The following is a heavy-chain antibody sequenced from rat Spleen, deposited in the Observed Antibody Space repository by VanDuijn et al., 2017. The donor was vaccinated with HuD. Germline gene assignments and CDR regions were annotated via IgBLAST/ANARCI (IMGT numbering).Heavy chain of an antibody. CDR1: GFTFSDYA. J-gene: IGHJ2*01. V-gene: IGHV5-19*01. Sequence: EVQLVESGGGLVQPGRSLKLSCAASGFTFSDYAMNWIRQAPTKGLEWVASISPSGGSTHYRDSVKGRFTISRDNAKSTPYLKMDSLRSEDTATYYCARRGYNNYFFDYWGRGVMVTVSA. D-gene: IGHD4-1*01. CDR2: ISPSGGST. CDR3: ARRGYNNYFFDY.